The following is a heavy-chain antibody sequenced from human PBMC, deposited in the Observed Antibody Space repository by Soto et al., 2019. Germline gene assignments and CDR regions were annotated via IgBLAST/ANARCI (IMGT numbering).Heavy chain of an antibody. CDR2: TFSGGST. CDR1: GLTVSNNS. V-gene: IGHV3-66*01. CDR3: ARAGVYSSAYMDV. J-gene: IGHJ6*03. Sequence: EVQLVESGGGLVQPGGSLRVSCAASGLTVSNNSMNWVRQITGKGLEWVSITFSGGSTYYADSVKGRFTVSRDNSKNTLHLQMKSLTAEDTAVYYCARAGVYSSAYMDVWGEGATVTVSS. D-gene: IGHD6-25*01.